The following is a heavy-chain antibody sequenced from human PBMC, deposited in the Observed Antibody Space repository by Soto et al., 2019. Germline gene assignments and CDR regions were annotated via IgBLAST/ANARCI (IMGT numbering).Heavy chain of an antibody. V-gene: IGHV1-8*01. J-gene: IGHJ5*01. D-gene: IGHD2-21*01. CDR3: ARSDGYHVNWLDS. Sequence: QVQLVQSGAEVKTPGASVKVSCKASGYTFASYDMNWVRQAPGQGLEWMGWMNPNSNNTGYAQKLQGRLTMTRDIALSIAHMEMSSLRNEDTAVYYCARSDGYHVNWLDSWGQGTLVTVSA. CDR1: GYTFASYD. CDR2: MNPNSNNT.